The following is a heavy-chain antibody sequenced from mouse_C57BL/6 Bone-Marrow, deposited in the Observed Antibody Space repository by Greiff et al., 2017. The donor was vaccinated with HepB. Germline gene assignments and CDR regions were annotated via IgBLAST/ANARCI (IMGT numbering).Heavy chain of an antibody. Sequence: QVQLQQSGPGLVQPSQSLSITCTVSGFSLTSYGVHWVRQSPGKGLEWLGVIWRGGSTDYNAAFMSRLSITKDNSKSQVFVKMNSLQADDTAIYYCAKTRGYYEAWFAYWGQGTLVTVSA. CDR1: GFSLTSYG. CDR3: AKTRGYYEAWFAY. J-gene: IGHJ3*01. D-gene: IGHD2-3*01. V-gene: IGHV2-5*01. CDR2: IWRGGST.